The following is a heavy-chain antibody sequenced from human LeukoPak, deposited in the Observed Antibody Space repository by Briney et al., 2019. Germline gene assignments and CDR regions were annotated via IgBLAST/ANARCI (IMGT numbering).Heavy chain of an antibody. CDR1: GGSISSYY. Sequence: SETLSLTCTVSGGSISSYYWSWIRQPPGKGLEWIGYVYYSGSTNYNPSLKSRVTISVDTSKNQFSLKLSSVTAADTAVYYRARGYCSGGSCYSIDYWGQGTLVTVSS. CDR2: VYYSGST. CDR3: ARGYCSGGSCYSIDY. D-gene: IGHD2-15*01. V-gene: IGHV4-59*01. J-gene: IGHJ4*02.